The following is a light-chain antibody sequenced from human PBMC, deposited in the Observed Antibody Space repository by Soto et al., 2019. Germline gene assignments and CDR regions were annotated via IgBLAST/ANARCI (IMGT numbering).Light chain of an antibody. Sequence: QSVLTQPPSVSEAPGQRVTIYCSGSNVGNKAVNWYQQLPGKAPKLLLYYDDMLSSGVSDRFSGSKSGTSASLGISGLQNDDDGDYYWVIWDDGVDGWVFCGGTKLTVL. CDR3: VIWDDGVDGWV. V-gene: IGLV1-36*01. J-gene: IGLJ3*02. CDR1: NVGNKA. CDR2: YDD.